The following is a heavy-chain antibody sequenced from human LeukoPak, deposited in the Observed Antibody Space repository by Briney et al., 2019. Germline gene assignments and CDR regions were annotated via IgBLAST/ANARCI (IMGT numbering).Heavy chain of an antibody. D-gene: IGHD3-3*01. CDR3: ARPDFGVVTAFDY. Sequence: PSETLSLTCAVSGYSISSGSYWAWIRQPPGKGLEWIGSMYHSRTTYYNPSLKSRVTMSVDTSKNQFSLKLNSVTAADAAVYYCARPDFGVVTAFDYWGQGTLVAVSS. CDR2: MYHSRTT. V-gene: IGHV4-38-2*01. CDR1: GYSISSGSY. J-gene: IGHJ4*02.